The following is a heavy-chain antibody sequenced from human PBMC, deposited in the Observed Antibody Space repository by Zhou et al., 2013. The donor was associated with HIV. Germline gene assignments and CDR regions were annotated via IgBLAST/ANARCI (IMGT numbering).Heavy chain of an antibody. J-gene: IGHJ6*03. CDR2: INTNNGNT. CDR3: TRDRYCSYTSCYTGGYYYYMDV. Sequence: QVQLVQSGAEVKKPGASLKVSCKASGYTFSSFGISWVRQAPGQGLEWMGWINTNNGNTNLPQKLQGRVTMTTDTSTSTAYMELRSLKSDDAAVYYCTRDRYCSYTSCYTGGYYYYMDVWGKGTTVTVSS. V-gene: IGHV1-18*01. CDR1: GYTFSSFG. D-gene: IGHD2-2*02.